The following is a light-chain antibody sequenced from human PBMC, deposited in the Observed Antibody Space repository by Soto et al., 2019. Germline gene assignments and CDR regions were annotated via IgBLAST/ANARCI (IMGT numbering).Light chain of an antibody. CDR1: ESVSSK. CDR2: DAS. Sequence: EIVMTQSPATLSVSPGERATLSCRASESVSSKLVWYQKKPGQAPRLLIHDASTRATGIPARFSGSGSGTDFTLTISRSEPEDFTVYYCQQYGSSPRTFGQGTKVDI. J-gene: IGKJ1*01. V-gene: IGKV3-15*01. CDR3: QQYGSSPRT.